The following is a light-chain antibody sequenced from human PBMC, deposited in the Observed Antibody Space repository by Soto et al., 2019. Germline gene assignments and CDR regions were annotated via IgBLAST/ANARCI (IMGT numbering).Light chain of an antibody. CDR3: QQYTNTNNPWM. Sequence: DIRVTQSPPTLSASVGDRVTITCRASQTITTWMAWYQQKPGKAPKLLVYDASTLQSGVATRFSGSGSGKEFTLTISGLQPEDSATYYCQQYTNTNNPWMFGQGTKVDIK. V-gene: IGKV1-5*01. J-gene: IGKJ1*01. CDR2: DAS. CDR1: QTITTW.